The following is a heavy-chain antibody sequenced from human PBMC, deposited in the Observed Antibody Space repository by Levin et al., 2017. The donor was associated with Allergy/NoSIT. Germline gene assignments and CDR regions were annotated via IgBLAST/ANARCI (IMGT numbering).Heavy chain of an antibody. CDR3: ARTRGCSSTSCYPDY. CDR1: GFTFSSYA. Sequence: RAGGSLRLSCAASGFTFSSYAMSWVRQAPGKGLEWVSAISGSGDSTYYADSVKGRFTISRDNSKNTLYLQMNSLRAEDTAVYYCARTRGCSSTSCYPDYWGQGTLVTVSS. CDR2: ISGSGDST. D-gene: IGHD2-2*01. J-gene: IGHJ4*02. V-gene: IGHV3-23*01.